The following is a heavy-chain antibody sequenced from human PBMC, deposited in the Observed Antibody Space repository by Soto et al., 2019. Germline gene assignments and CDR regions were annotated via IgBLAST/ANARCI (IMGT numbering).Heavy chain of an antibody. CDR1: GFSFSTYT. D-gene: IGHD2-8*01. CDR3: AKARCTTSNCYVPDY. V-gene: IGHV3-23*01. Sequence: GGNLRLSCAASGFSFSTYTMNWVRRAPGKGLEWVSAISGSGGSPSYADSVQGRFTISRDNPKKTLYLQMNSLRAEDTAVYYCAKARCTTSNCYVPDYWGQGSLVTVSS. J-gene: IGHJ4*02. CDR2: ISGSGGSP.